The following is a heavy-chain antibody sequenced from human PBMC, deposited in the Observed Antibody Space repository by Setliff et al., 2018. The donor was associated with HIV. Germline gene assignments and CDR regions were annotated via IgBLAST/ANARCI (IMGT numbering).Heavy chain of an antibody. Sequence: SETLSLTCSVSGGSISSSSYYWGWIRQPPGKGLEWIGSIYYSGSTYYNPSLESRVTISVDTSKNQFSLKLSSVTAADTAVYYCVRHDDSDFSGDPDWFDPWGQGILVTVSS. J-gene: IGHJ5*02. CDR3: VRHDDSDFSGDPDWFDP. CDR2: IYYSGST. D-gene: IGHD2-15*01. CDR1: GGSISSSSYY. V-gene: IGHV4-39*01.